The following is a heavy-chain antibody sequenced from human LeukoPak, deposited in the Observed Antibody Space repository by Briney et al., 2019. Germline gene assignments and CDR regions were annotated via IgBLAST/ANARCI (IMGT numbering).Heavy chain of an antibody. CDR2: ISGSGGST. Sequence: GGSLRLSCAASGFTFSSYSMNWVRQAPGKGLEWVSAISGSGGSTYYADSVKGRFTISRDNSKNTLYLQMNSLRAEDTAVYYCAKDPRSGWLPSDYWGQGTLVTVSS. D-gene: IGHD6-19*01. V-gene: IGHV3-23*01. J-gene: IGHJ4*02. CDR1: GFTFSSYS. CDR3: AKDPRSGWLPSDY.